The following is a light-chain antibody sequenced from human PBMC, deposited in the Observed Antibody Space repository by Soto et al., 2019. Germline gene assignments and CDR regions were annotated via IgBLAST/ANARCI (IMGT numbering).Light chain of an antibody. J-gene: IGKJ1*01. Sequence: EIVVARAPATPCVSPGGRASLYWRGSQSVSRNLAWYQKKPGQAPRILXYGASTRATGIPARFSGSGSWTEFTLTISILHSEYFAVYYCQQYNPWHPWTFGQGTKVDIK. CDR1: QSVSRN. CDR2: GAS. V-gene: IGKV3-15*01. CDR3: QQYNPWHPWT.